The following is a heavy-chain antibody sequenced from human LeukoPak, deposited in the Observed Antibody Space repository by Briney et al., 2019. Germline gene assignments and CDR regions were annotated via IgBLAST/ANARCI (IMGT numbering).Heavy chain of an antibody. D-gene: IGHD3-10*01. J-gene: IGHJ4*02. CDR2: ISSSSSYT. V-gene: IGHV3-21*01. Sequence: GGSLRLSCAASGFTFSSYSMNWVRQAPGKGLEWVSSISSSSSYTYYADSVKGRFTISRDNAKNSLYLQMNSLRAEDTAVYYCASLIFGGDDYWGQGTLVTVSS. CDR3: ASLIFGGDDY. CDR1: GFTFSSYS.